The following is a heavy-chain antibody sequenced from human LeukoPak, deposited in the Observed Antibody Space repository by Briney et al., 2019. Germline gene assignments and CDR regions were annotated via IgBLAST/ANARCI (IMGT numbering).Heavy chain of an antibody. CDR2: IYYSGST. D-gene: IGHD4-11*01. V-gene: IGHV4-30-4*08. J-gene: IGHJ4*02. CDR3: ARYCNYETLDY. CDR1: GGSISSGDYY. Sequence: SETLSLTCTVSGGSISSGDYYWSWIRQPPGKGLEWIGYIYYSGSTYYNPSLKSRVTISVDTSKNQFSLKLSSVTAADTAVYYCARYCNYETLDYWGQGTLVTVSS.